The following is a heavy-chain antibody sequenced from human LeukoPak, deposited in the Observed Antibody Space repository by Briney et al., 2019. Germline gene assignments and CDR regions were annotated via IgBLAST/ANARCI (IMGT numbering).Heavy chain of an antibody. J-gene: IGHJ6*03. D-gene: IGHD3-22*01. Sequence: SETLSLTCTVSNGSISSYYWGWIRQPPGKGLEWIGYISYSGSTNYNPSLKSRVTISVDTSKNQFSLKLSSVTAADTAVYYCTRGSIAYYYMDVWGKGTTVTISS. V-gene: IGHV4-59*01. CDR2: ISYSGST. CDR1: NGSISSYY. CDR3: TRGSIAYYYMDV.